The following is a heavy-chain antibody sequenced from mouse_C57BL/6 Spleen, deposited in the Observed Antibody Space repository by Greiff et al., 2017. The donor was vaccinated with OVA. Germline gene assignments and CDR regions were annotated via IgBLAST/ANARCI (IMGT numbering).Heavy chain of an antibody. V-gene: IGHV1-18*01. CDR1: GYTFTDYN. J-gene: IGHJ3*01. CDR3: GRRAGAWFAY. CDR2: INPNNGGT. Sequence: EVQRVESGPELVKPGASVKIPCKASGYTFTDYNMDWVKQSHGKSLEWIGDINPNNGGTIYNQKFKGKATLTVDKSSSTAYMELRSLTSEDTAVYYCGRRAGAWFAYWGQGTLVTVSA.